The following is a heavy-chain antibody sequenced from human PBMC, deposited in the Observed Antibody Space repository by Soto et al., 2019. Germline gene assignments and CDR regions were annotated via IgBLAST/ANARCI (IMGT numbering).Heavy chain of an antibody. Sequence: SETLSLTCTVSGGSISSSSYYWGWIRQPPGKGLEWIGSIYYSGSTYYNPSLKSRVTISVDTSKNQFSLKLSSVTAADTAVYYCARHFGAAPYYYYMDVWGKGTTVTVSS. CDR1: GGSISSSSYY. J-gene: IGHJ6*03. D-gene: IGHD1-26*01. CDR2: IYYSGST. V-gene: IGHV4-39*01. CDR3: ARHFGAAPYYYYMDV.